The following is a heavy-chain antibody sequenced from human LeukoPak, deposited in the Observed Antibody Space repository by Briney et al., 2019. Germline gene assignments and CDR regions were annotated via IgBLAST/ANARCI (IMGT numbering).Heavy chain of an antibody. V-gene: IGHV1-69-2*01. CDR3: ATDILTGSNWFDP. D-gene: IGHD3-9*01. CDR1: GYTFTDYY. J-gene: IGHJ5*02. Sequence: ASVKVSCKVSGYTFTDYYMHWVQQAPGKGLEWMGLVYPEDGETIYAEKLQGRVTITADTSTDTAYMELSSLRSEDTAVYYCATDILTGSNWFDPWGQGTLVTVSS. CDR2: VYPEDGET.